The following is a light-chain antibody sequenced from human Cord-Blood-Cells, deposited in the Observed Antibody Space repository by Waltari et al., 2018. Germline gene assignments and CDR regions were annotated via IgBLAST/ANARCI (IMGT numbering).Light chain of an antibody. Sequence: DIQFTQCPSSMSASVGDRVSLTCRASQGISSYVAWYEQKPGKAPKLLIYAESTLQSGVPSRFSGSGSGTEFTLTISSRQPEDVATYYCQQLNSYPFTFGGGTKVEIK. CDR1: QGISSY. V-gene: IGKV1-9*01. CDR2: AES. J-gene: IGKJ4*01. CDR3: QQLNSYPFT.